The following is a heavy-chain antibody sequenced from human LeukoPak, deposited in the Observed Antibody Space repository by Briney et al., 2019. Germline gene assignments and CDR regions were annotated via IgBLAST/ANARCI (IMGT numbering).Heavy chain of an antibody. CDR1: GGTFSSYA. Sequence: ASVKVSCKASGGTFSSYAISWVRQAPGQGLEWMGRIIPILGIANYAQKFQGRVTITTDESTSTAYMELSSLRSEDTAVYYCARGGADAPYYFDYWGQGTLVTVSS. D-gene: IGHD3-16*01. V-gene: IGHV1-69*04. CDR2: IIPILGIA. J-gene: IGHJ4*02. CDR3: ARGGADAPYYFDY.